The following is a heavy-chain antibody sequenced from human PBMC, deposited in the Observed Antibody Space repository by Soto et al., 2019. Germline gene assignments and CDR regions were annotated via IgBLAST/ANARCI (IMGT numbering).Heavy chain of an antibody. Sequence: QVQLQESGPGLVKPSETLSLTCTVSGASLTIGNHYWSWIRQPPGKGLEWIGYISYTASTNYNLSLKSRVTISADMSKNQFSLKLSSVTAADTAVYYCARVRYFAPDPWGQGTLVTVSS. CDR1: GASLTIGNHY. V-gene: IGHV4-61*01. D-gene: IGHD3-9*01. J-gene: IGHJ5*02. CDR2: ISYTAST. CDR3: ARVRYFAPDP.